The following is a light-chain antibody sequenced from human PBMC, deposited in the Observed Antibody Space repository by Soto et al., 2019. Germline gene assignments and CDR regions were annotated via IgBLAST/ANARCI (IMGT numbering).Light chain of an antibody. Sequence: QSVLTQPASVSGSPGQSITISCTGTSSDVGGYNFVSWYQQHPGKAPRLIIYEVSSRPSGVSYRFSGSKSGNTVSLTISGLQAEDEADYYCSSYTLRNTLVLFGGGTKLTVL. CDR1: SSDVGGYNF. V-gene: IGLV2-14*01. CDR2: EVS. CDR3: SSYTLRNTLVL. J-gene: IGLJ3*02.